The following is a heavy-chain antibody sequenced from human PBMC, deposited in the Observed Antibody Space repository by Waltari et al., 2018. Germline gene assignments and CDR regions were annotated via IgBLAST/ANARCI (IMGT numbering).Heavy chain of an antibody. CDR1: GGSFSGYY. V-gene: IGHV4-34*01. CDR3: ARGASYDSSGPYYFDY. Sequence: QVQLQQWGAGLLKPSETLSLTCAVYGGSFSGYYWSWIRQPPGKGLYWIGEINHSGSTNYNPSLKGRVTISVDTSKNQFSLKLSSVTAADTAVYYCARGASYDSSGPYYFDYWGQGTLVTVSS. CDR2: INHSGST. J-gene: IGHJ4*02. D-gene: IGHD3-22*01.